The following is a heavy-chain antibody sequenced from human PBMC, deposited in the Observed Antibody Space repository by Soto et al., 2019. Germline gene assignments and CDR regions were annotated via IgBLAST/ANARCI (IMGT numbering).Heavy chain of an antibody. V-gene: IGHV3-48*03. J-gene: IGHJ4*02. CDR3: VYGYYFDS. CDR1: GFTFSSYE. Sequence: EVQLVESGGGTVQPGGSLRLSCAASGFTFSSYEMNWVRQAPGKGLEWVSFIGNRGTTKYYEDSVKGRSSISRDNAKSSLYLQMNSLRAEDTAIYYCVYGYYFDSWGQGTLVTVSS. CDR2: IGNRGTTK. D-gene: IGHD3-10*01.